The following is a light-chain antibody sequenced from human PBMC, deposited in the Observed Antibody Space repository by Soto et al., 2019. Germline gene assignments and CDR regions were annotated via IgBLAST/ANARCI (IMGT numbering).Light chain of an antibody. CDR1: QSLLHRNGYNS. V-gene: IGKV2-28*01. CDR3: MQALQTPRT. CDR2: LGS. Sequence: DIVMTQSPLSLPVTPGEPASISCRSSQSLLHRNGYNSLDWYLQRPGQSPQLLIYLGSNRASGVPDRFSGSGSGTDFTLKISKVEAEDVGVYYCMQALQTPRTFGQGTKVEIK. J-gene: IGKJ1*01.